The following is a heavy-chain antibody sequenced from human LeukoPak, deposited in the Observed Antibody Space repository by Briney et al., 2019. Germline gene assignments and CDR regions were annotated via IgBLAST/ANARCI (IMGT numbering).Heavy chain of an antibody. V-gene: IGHV3-23*01. Sequence: GGSLRLSCEASRFSFSAYPMGWVRRAPGKGLEWVSGISASGGVTFHADPVKGRFTISRDNSKNTLYLQMNSLRAEDTAVYYCAKSASCCYHYFDYWGQGTLVTVSS. CDR2: ISASGGVT. J-gene: IGHJ4*02. D-gene: IGHD2-2*01. CDR3: AKSASCCYHYFDY. CDR1: RFSFSAYP.